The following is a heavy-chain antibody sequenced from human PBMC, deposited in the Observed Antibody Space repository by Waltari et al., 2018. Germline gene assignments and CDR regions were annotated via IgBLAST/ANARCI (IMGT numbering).Heavy chain of an antibody. J-gene: IGHJ3*01. V-gene: IGHV4-39*01. CDR2: MSYSGAT. CDR1: GVSLTTTRHY. D-gene: IGHD5-12*01. Sequence: QLQLQESGPGLVKPSETLSLTCSVSGVSLTTTRHYWGWIRQPPGQGLEWIGTMSYSGATYSSPSLKSRVTISRDTSKNQLSLRLGSVTAADTAVYYCATYIGASVGTAAYDVWGQGTMVTVSA. CDR3: ATYIGASVGTAAYDV.